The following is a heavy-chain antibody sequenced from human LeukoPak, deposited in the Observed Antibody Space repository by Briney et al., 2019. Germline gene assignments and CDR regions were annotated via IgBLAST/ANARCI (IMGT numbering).Heavy chain of an antibody. V-gene: IGHV3-33*01. CDR1: GFTFSSYG. CDR2: ILYDGSNK. D-gene: IGHD6-6*01. Sequence: GGSLLLSCAASGFTFSSYGMHWVRQAPGKGLEWVAVILYDGSNKYYADSVKGRFTISRDNSKNTLYLQMNSLRAEDTAVYYCARDKEQLVPLFDYWGQGTLVTVSS. J-gene: IGHJ4*02. CDR3: ARDKEQLVPLFDY.